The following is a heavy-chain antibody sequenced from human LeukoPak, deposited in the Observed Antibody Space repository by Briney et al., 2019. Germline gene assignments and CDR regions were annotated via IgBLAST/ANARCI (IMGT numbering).Heavy chain of an antibody. CDR1: GYTFTSYD. CDR3: ARGLRYCSSTSCYHFDY. V-gene: IGHV1-8*03. Sequence: ASVKVSCKASGYTFTSYDINWVRQATGQGLEWMGWMNPNSGNTGYAQKFQGRVTITRNTSISTAYMELSSLRSEDTAVYYCARGLRYCSSTSCYHFDYWGQGTLVTVSS. J-gene: IGHJ4*02. CDR2: MNPNSGNT. D-gene: IGHD2-2*01.